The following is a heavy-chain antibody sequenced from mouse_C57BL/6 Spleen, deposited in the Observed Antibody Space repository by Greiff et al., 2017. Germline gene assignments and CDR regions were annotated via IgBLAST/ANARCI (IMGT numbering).Heavy chain of an antibody. J-gene: IGHJ3*01. CDR3: ARIYYDYDGAY. CDR1: GYAFSSSW. V-gene: IGHV1-82*01. Sequence: QVQLQQSGPELVKPGASVKISCKASGYAFSSSWMNWVKQRPGKGLEWIGRIYPGGGDTNYNGKFKGKATLTADKSSSTAYMQLSSLPSEDSAVYFCARIYYDYDGAYWGQGTLVTVAA. D-gene: IGHD2-4*01. CDR2: IYPGGGDT.